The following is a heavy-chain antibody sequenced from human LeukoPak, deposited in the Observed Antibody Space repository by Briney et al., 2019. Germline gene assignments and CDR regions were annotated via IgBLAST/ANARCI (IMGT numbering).Heavy chain of an antibody. CDR3: ARGLFFYYGSGSYYSPVDY. CDR2: INHSGST. J-gene: IGHJ4*02. Sequence: PSETLSLTCTVSGGSISSYYWSWIRQPPGKGLEWIGEINHSGSTNYNPSLKSRVTISVDTSKNQFSLKLSSVTAADTAVYYCARGLFFYYGSGSYYSPVDYWGQGTLVTVSS. D-gene: IGHD3-10*01. CDR1: GGSISSYY. V-gene: IGHV4-34*01.